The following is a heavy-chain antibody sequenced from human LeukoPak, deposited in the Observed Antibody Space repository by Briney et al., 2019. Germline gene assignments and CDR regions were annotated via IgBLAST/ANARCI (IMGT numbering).Heavy chain of an antibody. J-gene: IGHJ4*02. D-gene: IGHD2-21*01. V-gene: IGHV4-39*01. CDR2: ISYSGST. Sequence: SETLSLTCTVSGGSIGSSSYYWGWIRQPPGKGLEWIGSISYSGSTYYNPSLRSRVTISTDTSKNQFSLKLSSVTAADTAVYYCARRFNSRGYWGQGTLVTVSS. CDR3: ARRFNSRGY. CDR1: GGSIGSSSYY.